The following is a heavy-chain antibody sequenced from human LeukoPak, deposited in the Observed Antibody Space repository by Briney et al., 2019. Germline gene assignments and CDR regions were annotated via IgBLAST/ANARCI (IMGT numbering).Heavy chain of an antibody. D-gene: IGHD4-17*01. CDR3: ARSPGDPWDDTSFYLDV. CDR2: HSMSDDKP. V-gene: IGHV1-18*01. J-gene: IGHJ6*03. CDR1: GYTLTSHG. Sequence: ASVKVSCKASGYTLTSHGITWVRQPPVQGLEWMGCHSMSDDKPKYAQRFQGRVTMTTDTSTGTAYMDLRGLRPDDTAVYYCARSPGDPWDDTSFYLDVWGEGTTVTVSS.